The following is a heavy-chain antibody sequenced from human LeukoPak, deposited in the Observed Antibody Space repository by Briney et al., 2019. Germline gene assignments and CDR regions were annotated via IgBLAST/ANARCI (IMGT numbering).Heavy chain of an antibody. CDR1: GFDFGEDY. CDR3: ARVLLRADVTYWFET. D-gene: IGHD2-15*01. J-gene: IGHJ5*02. CDR2: ISGTGSII. Sequence: PGGSLRLSCSTSGFDFGEDYMAWIRQSPGKGLEWISSISGTGSIIYYRDSVKGRFTMSRDNTKKSVSLYMDNLRADDTATYHCARVLLRADVTYWFETWGQGTLVTVYS. V-gene: IGHV3-11*01.